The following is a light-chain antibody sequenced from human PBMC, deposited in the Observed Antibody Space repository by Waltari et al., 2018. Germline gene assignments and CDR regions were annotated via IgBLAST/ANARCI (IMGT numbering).Light chain of an antibody. Sequence: SSELTQDPAVSVAMGQTVRITCQGDSLRSYYASWYQQRPGQAPILVIYDKNNRPSGVPDRFSGSSSHNTGSLTITGAQAEDEASDYCHSRDASGVAGSFGGGTKLTVL. V-gene: IGLV3-19*01. CDR3: HSRDASGVAGS. CDR1: SLRSYY. CDR2: DKN. J-gene: IGLJ2*01.